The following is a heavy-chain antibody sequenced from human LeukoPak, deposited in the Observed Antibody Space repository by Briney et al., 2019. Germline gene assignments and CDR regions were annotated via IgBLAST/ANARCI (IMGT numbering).Heavy chain of an antibody. CDR3: ARDGVNWGYNDAFDI. J-gene: IGHJ3*02. CDR2: ISTHTGDT. Sequence: HWASVKVSCKASGYTFTSYGISWVRQAPGQGLEWMGRISTHTGDTNYAQNVQGRVTMTTDTSTTTAYMELRSLRSDDTAIYYCARDGVNWGYNDAFDIWGQGTMVTVSS. D-gene: IGHD7-27*01. V-gene: IGHV1-18*01. CDR1: GYTFTSYG.